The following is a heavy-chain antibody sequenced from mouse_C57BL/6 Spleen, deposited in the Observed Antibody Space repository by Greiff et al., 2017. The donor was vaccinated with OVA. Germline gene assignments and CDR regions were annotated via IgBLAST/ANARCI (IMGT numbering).Heavy chain of an antibody. J-gene: IGHJ2*01. CDR3: ERRGPELGFDY. CDR2: INPSTGGT. CDR1: GYSFTGYY. D-gene: IGHD4-1*01. V-gene: IGHV1-42*01. Sequence: EVQLQQSGPELVKPGASVKISCKASGYSFTGYYMNWVKQSPEKSLEWIGEINPSTGGTTYNQKFKAKATLTVDKSSSTAYMQLKSLTSEDSAVYYCERRGPELGFDYGGKGTTLTVSS.